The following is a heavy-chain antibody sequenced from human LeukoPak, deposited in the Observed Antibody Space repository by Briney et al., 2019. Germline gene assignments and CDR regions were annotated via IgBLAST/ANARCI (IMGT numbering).Heavy chain of an antibody. V-gene: IGHV4-4*09. Sequence: SETLSLTCTVSGDSMSSSYWNWIRQPPGKGLEWIGYISAGGSTNYNPSLKSRIIISVDMSKTQFSLKLTSVTAADTAIYYCAGLIPGTTGHRINYFDYWGRGTLVTVSS. CDR1: GDSMSSSY. CDR3: AGLIPGTTGHRINYFDY. D-gene: IGHD1-20*01. CDR2: ISAGGST. J-gene: IGHJ4*02.